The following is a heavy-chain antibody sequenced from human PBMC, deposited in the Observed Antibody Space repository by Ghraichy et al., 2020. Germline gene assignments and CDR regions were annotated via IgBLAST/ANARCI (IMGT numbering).Heavy chain of an antibody. CDR2: ISGSGIST. V-gene: IGHV3-23*01. Sequence: GGSLRLSCAASGFTFSSYAMSWVRQAPGKGLECVSSISGSGISTYSADSVKGRFTISRDNSKNTFYLQMNSLRSEDTAVYYCAKVHSSGWYQVKSGPFDYWGQGILATVSS. CDR3: AKVHSSGWYQVKSGPFDY. D-gene: IGHD6-19*01. CDR1: GFTFSSYA. J-gene: IGHJ4*02.